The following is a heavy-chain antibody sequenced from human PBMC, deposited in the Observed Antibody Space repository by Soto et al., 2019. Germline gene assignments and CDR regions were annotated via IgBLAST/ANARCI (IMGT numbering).Heavy chain of an antibody. CDR3: AGGGGRWGGYAFDY. Sequence: QVQLQQWGAGLLKPSETLSLTCAVYGGSFSGYYWSWIRQPPGKGLEWIGEINHSGSTNYNPSLNYAETMPVDSAKNQAALKLRVGPGADRVVYEGAGGGGRWGGYAFDYWGQGTLVTVSS. D-gene: IGHD3-16*01. CDR2: INHSGST. V-gene: IGHV4-34*01. J-gene: IGHJ4*02. CDR1: GGSFSGYY.